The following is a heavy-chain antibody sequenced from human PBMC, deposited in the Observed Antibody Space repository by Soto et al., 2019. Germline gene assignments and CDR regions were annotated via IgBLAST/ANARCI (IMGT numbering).Heavy chain of an antibody. CDR1: GFTVSSNY. J-gene: IGHJ6*02. CDR3: SRDPHATRHRMDV. CDR2: IYSGGST. V-gene: IGHV3-53*01. Sequence: PGGSLRLSCAASGFTVSSNYMSWVRQAPGKGLEWVSVIYSGGSTYYADSVRGRFTISRDNSKNTLYLQMKSLRAEDTAVYYCSRDPHATRHRMDVWGQGTSVTVSS.